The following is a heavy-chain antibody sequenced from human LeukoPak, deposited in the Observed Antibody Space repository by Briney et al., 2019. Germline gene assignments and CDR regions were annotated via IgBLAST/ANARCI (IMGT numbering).Heavy chain of an antibody. D-gene: IGHD2-2*01. J-gene: IGHJ4*02. CDR2: INPNSGGT. V-gene: IGHV1-2*02. Sequence: ASVKVSCKASGYTFTGYYMHWVRQAPGQGLEWMGWINPNSGGTNYAQKFQGRVTMTRDTSISTAYMELSRLRSDDTAVHYCAATLYCSSTSCYLSFDYWGQGTLVTVSS. CDR3: AATLYCSSTSCYLSFDY. CDR1: GYTFTGYY.